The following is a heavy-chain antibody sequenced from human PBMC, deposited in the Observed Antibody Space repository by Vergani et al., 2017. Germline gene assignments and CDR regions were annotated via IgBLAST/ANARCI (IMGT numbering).Heavy chain of an antibody. CDR2: TRNKANSYTT. D-gene: IGHD3-22*01. CDR1: GFTFSDHY. J-gene: IGHJ4*02. V-gene: IGHV3-72*01. CDR3: ARYYYDSSGYYSALDY. Sequence: EVQLVESGGGLVQPGGSLRLSFAASGFTFSDHYMDWVRQAPGKGLEWVGRTRNKANSYTTEYAASVKGRFTISRDNAKNSLYLQMNSLRAEDTAVYYCARYYYDSSGYYSALDYWGQGTLVTVSS.